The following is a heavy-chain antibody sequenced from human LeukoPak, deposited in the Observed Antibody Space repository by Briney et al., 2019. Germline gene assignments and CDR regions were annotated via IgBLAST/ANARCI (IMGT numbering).Heavy chain of an antibody. CDR1: GFTFSSYA. D-gene: IGHD3-9*01. Sequence: GGSLRLSCAASGFTFSSYAMSWVRQAPGKGLEWVSAISGSGGSTYYADSVKGRFTISRDNSKNTLYLQMNSLRAEDTAVYYCARVVDWGSRSQYFDLWGRGTLVTVSS. CDR3: ARVVDWGSRSQYFDL. CDR2: ISGSGGST. J-gene: IGHJ2*01. V-gene: IGHV3-23*01.